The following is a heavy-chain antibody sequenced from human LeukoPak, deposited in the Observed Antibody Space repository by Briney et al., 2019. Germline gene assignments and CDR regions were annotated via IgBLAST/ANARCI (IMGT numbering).Heavy chain of an antibody. CDR2: ISAYNGNT. CDR1: GYTFTSYG. D-gene: IGHD5-24*01. V-gene: IGHV1-18*01. J-gene: IGHJ4*02. CDR3: ARDHLSVEMATITFDY. Sequence: GASVKVSCKASGYTFTSYGISWVRQAPGQGLEWMGWISAYNGNTNYAQKLQGGVAMTTDTSTSTAYMELRSLRSDDTAVYYCARDHLSVEMATITFDYWGQGTLVTVSS.